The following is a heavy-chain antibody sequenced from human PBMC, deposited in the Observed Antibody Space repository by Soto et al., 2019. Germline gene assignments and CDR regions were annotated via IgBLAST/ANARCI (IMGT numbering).Heavy chain of an antibody. V-gene: IGHV3-7*03. J-gene: IGHJ5*02. CDR3: ARDDYGDYGWFGR. CDR2: IKQDGSEK. CDR1: GFTFSSNW. Sequence: TEGSLRLSCAASGFTFSSNWMSWVRQAPGKGLEWVANIKQDGSEKYYVDSVKGRFTISRANAKNSLYLQMNSLRAEDTAVYYCARDDYGDYGWFGRWGQGTLVAVSS. D-gene: IGHD4-17*01.